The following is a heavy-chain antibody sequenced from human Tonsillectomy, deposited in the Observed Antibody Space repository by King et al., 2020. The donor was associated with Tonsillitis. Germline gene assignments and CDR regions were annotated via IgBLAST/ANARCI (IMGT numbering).Heavy chain of an antibody. CDR2: ISWNSGSI. D-gene: IGHD5-24*01. V-gene: IGHV3-9*01. J-gene: IGHJ4*02. CDR1: GFTFDHYA. Sequence: VQLVESGGGLVQPGRSLRLSCAASGFTFDHYAMHWVRQAPGKGLEWVSGISWNSGSIGYPDSVKGRFTISRDNAKNSLYLQMNSRRAEDTALYYCAKDTPGGWLQLDYWGQGTLVTVSS. CDR3: AKDTPGGWLQLDY.